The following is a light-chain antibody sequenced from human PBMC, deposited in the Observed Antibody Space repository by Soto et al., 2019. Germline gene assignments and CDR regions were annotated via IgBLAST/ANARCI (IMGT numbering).Light chain of an antibody. J-gene: IGKJ4*01. V-gene: IGKV1-5*03. CDR1: QSISSW. Sequence: DIQMTQSPYTLSASVGDRVTITCRASQSISSWLAWYQQKPGKAPKLLIYKASSLESGVPSRFSGSGSGTEFTLTISSLQPDDFATYYCQQYNSYLLTLGGGTKVEIK. CDR3: QQYNSYLLT. CDR2: KAS.